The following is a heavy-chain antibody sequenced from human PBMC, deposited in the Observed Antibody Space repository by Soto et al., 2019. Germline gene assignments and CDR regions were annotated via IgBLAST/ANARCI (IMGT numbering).Heavy chain of an antibody. Sequence: GGSLRLSCAASGFTFSSYAMSWVRQAPGKGLEWVSAISGSGGSTYYADSVKGRFTISRDNSKNTLYLQMNSLRAEDTAVYYCAKDSIAAAGTYATRAVNDYWGQGTLVTVSS. J-gene: IGHJ4*02. D-gene: IGHD6-13*01. CDR2: ISGSGGST. V-gene: IGHV3-23*01. CDR1: GFTFSSYA. CDR3: AKDSIAAAGTYATRAVNDY.